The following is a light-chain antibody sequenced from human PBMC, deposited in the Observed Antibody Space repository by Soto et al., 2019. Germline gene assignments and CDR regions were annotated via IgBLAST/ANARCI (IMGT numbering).Light chain of an antibody. CDR3: QQYYSNPT. Sequence: DIVMTQSPDSLSVSLGERATINCKSSQSFLYSSNNKNYLAWYQHKPGQPPKLLTYWASTRVSGVPERFSGSGSETDFTLTISTLQTEDVAVYYCQQYYSNPTFGQGTKVEIK. V-gene: IGKV4-1*01. CDR2: WAS. J-gene: IGKJ1*01. CDR1: QSFLYSSNNKNY.